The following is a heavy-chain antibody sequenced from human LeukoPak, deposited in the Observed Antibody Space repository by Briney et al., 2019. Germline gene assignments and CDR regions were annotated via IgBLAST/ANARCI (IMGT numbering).Heavy chain of an antibody. J-gene: IGHJ5*02. D-gene: IGHD2-2*02. CDR3: ARGRGGDIVVVPAAILTNWFDP. Sequence: PSETLSLTCTVSGGSISTDYWTWIRQPPGKGLEGIGSMYKSGSTHYNPSLKSRVTLSVDTSKRQFSLKMSSVTAADTAVYYCARGRGGDIVVVPAAILTNWFDPWGQGTLVTVSS. CDR1: GGSISTDY. V-gene: IGHV4-59*01. CDR2: MYKSGST.